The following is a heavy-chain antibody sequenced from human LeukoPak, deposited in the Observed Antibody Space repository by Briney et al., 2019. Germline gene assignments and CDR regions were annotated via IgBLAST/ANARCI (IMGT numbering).Heavy chain of an antibody. CDR3: ARDQLYCTGGICYFNY. Sequence: GGSLRLSCAASGFTFSSYWMHWVRQAPGKGLVWVSRINSDGRSTSFADSVKGRFTISRDNAKNTLYLQMNSLRTEDTAVYYCARDQLYCTGGICYFNYWGQGTLVTVSS. V-gene: IGHV3-74*01. CDR1: GFTFSSYW. CDR2: INSDGRST. J-gene: IGHJ4*02. D-gene: IGHD2-8*02.